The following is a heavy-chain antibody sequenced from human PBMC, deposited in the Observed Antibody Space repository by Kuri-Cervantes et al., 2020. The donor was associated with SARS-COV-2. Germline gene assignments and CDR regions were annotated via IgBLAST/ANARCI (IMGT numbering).Heavy chain of an antibody. CDR2: ISSSSSYI. CDR3: ARSLLSAWLVMSAFDM. J-gene: IGHJ3*02. CDR1: GGSFSGYY. Sequence: ETLSLTCAVYGGSFSGYYWNWIRQAPGKGLEWVSSISSSSSYIYYADSVKGRFTISRDNAKNSLYLQMNSLRAEDTAVYYCARSLLSAWLVMSAFDMWGQGTMVTVSS. D-gene: IGHD6-19*01. V-gene: IGHV3-21*01.